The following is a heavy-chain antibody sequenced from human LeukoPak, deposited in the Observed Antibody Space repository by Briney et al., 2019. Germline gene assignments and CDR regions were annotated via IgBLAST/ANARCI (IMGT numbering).Heavy chain of an antibody. CDR1: GFTFSSYG. CDR3: AKDARGFQLHRGAFDI. Sequence: GGSLRLSCAASGFTFSSYGMSWVRQAPGKGLEWVSTISASGRSTYYADSVKDRFTISRDNSENTLYLQMNSLRGEDTAIYFCAKDARGFQLHRGAFDIWGQGTMVTVSS. V-gene: IGHV3-23*01. CDR2: ISASGRST. J-gene: IGHJ3*02. D-gene: IGHD2-2*01.